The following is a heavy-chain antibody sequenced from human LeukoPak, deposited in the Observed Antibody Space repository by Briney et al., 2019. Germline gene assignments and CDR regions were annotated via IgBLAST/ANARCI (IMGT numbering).Heavy chain of an antibody. V-gene: IGHV3-74*01. CDR2: INSDGSST. D-gene: IGHD3-10*01. J-gene: IGHJ4*02. Sequence: HSGGSLRLSCAASGFTFSSYWMHWVRQAPGKGLVWVSRINSDGSSTSYADSVKGRFTISRDNAKNTLYLQMNSLRAVDTAVYYCAKGGTHYYGSGEGVDYWGQGTLVTVSS. CDR1: GFTFSSYW. CDR3: AKGGTHYYGSGEGVDY.